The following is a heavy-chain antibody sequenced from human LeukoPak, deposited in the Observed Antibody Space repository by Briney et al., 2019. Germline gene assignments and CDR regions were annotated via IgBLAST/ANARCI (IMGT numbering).Heavy chain of an antibody. V-gene: IGHV3-15*01. CDR3: TTEFKILYAFH. CDR1: GFTFSNAW. CDR2: IKSKTDGGTT. Sequence: GGSLRLSGAGSGFTFSNAWMSWVRQAPGKGLEWVGRIKSKTDGGTTDYAAPVKGRFTISRDDSKNTLYLQMNSLKTEDTAVYYCTTEFKILYAFHWGQGTLVTVSS. D-gene: IGHD2-8*01. J-gene: IGHJ4*02.